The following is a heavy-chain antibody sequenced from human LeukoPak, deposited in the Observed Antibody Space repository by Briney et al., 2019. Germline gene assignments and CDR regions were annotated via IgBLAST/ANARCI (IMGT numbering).Heavy chain of an antibody. CDR3: ARGGYDHGIAS. V-gene: IGHV3-74*01. Sequence: GGSLRLSCAASGSTFSDYWIHWVRQAPGQGLGWVSRINSDGSDTIYADSVKGRFTISRDNAKNTLYLQMNNLRAEDTAVYFCARGGYDHGIASWGQGSLVTVSS. J-gene: IGHJ4*02. CDR1: GSTFSDYW. CDR2: INSDGSDT. D-gene: IGHD3-3*01.